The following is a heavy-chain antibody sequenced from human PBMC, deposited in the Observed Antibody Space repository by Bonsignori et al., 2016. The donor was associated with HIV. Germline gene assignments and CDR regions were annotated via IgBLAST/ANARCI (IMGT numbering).Heavy chain of an antibody. CDR1: GFTFSSYS. D-gene: IGHD3-10*01. V-gene: IGHV3-48*02. CDR2: ISSSSSTI. CDR3: ARDLLITSITMVRGAYHNYYYYYMDV. J-gene: IGHJ6*03. Sequence: GGSLRLSCAASGFTFSSYSMNWVRQAPGKGLEWVSYISSSSSTIYYADSVKGRFTISRDNAKNSLYLQMNSLRDEDTAVYYCARDLLITSITMVRGAYHNYYYYYMDVWGKGTTVTVSS.